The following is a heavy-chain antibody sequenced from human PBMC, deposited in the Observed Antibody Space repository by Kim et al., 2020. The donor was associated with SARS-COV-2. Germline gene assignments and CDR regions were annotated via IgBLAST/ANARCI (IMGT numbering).Heavy chain of an antibody. CDR2: INPNSGGT. J-gene: IGHJ4*02. V-gene: IGHV1-2*02. D-gene: IGHD6-6*01. CDR1: GYTFTGYY. Sequence: ASVKVSCKASGYTFTGYYMHWVRQAPGQGLEWMGWINPNSGGTNYAQKFQGRVTMTRDTSITTAYMELSRLRFDDTAVYYCARVYVQQLGRSFDYWGQGTLVTVSS. CDR3: ARVYVQQLGRSFDY.